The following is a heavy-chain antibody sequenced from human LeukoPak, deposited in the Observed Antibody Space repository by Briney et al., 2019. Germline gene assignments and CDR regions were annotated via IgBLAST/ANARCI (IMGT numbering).Heavy chain of an antibody. CDR1: GYRFTSYW. Sequence: RLGESLKISCQGSGYRFTSYWIGWVRQLPGKGLEWMGIIYPGDSDTRYSPSFQGQVTISADKSISTAYLQWSSLKASDTAMYYCARTLHPHDLGEELWYYFDYWGQGTLVTVSS. J-gene: IGHJ4*02. CDR2: IYPGDSDT. V-gene: IGHV5-51*01. D-gene: IGHD5-18*01. CDR3: ARTLHPHDLGEELWYYFDY.